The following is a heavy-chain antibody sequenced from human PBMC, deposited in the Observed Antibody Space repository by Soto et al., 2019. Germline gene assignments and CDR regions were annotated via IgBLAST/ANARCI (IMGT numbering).Heavy chain of an antibody. J-gene: IGHJ6*02. V-gene: IGHV1-46*01. CDR1: GYTFTSYY. CDR2: INPSGGST. Sequence: GASVKVSCKASGYTFTSYYMHWVRQAPGQGLEWMGIINPSGGSTSYAQKFQGRVTMTRDTSTSTVYMELSGLRSEDTAVYYCAREDMEDKYYYYGMDVWGQGTTVTVSS. CDR3: AREDMEDKYYYYGMDV. D-gene: IGHD1-1*01.